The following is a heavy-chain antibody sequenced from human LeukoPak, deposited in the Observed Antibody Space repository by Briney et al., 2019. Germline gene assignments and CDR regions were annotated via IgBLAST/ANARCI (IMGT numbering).Heavy chain of an antibody. CDR3: ARDVAYYDNFDY. V-gene: IGHV1-8*01. Sequence: ASVKVSCKASGYTFTSYDINWVRQATGQGLEWMGWMNPNSGNTGYAQKFQGRVTMTRNTSISTAYMELRSLRSDDTAVYYCARDVAYYDNFDYWGQGTLVTVSS. D-gene: IGHD3-22*01. CDR2: MNPNSGNT. J-gene: IGHJ4*02. CDR1: GYTFTSYD.